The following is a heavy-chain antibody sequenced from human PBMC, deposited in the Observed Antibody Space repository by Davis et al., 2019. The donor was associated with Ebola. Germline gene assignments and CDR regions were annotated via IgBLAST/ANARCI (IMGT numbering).Heavy chain of an antibody. J-gene: IGHJ4*02. Sequence: GESLKISCAASGFTFSGSAMHWVRQASGKGLEWVGRIRSKANSYATAYAASVKGRFTISRDDSKSIAYLQMNSLKTEDTAVYYCCTYYYGSGSYDWGQGTLVTVSS. CDR3: CTYYYGSGSYD. CDR2: IRSKANSYAT. D-gene: IGHD3-10*01. CDR1: GFTFSGSA. V-gene: IGHV3-73*01.